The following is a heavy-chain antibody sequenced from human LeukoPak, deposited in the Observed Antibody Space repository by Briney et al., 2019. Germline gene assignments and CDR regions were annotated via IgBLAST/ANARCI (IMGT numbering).Heavy chain of an antibody. CDR1: GFNVRNNY. CDR3: ARDRDNYMDV. Sequence: GGSLRLSCAASGFNVRNNYMSWVRQGPGKGLEWVSVIYNAGNTDYADSVKGRFTISRDTSKNTLYLQMDSLRVEDTAVYFCARDRDNYMDVWGKGTTVTVSS. V-gene: IGHV3-66*01. J-gene: IGHJ6*03. CDR2: IYNAGNT.